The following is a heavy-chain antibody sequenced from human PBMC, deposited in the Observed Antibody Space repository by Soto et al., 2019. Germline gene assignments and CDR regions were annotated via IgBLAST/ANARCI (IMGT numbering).Heavy chain of an antibody. Sequence: ASVKVSCKASGYTFTSYYMHWVRQAPGQGLEWMGIINPSGGSTSYAQKFQGRVTMTRDTSTSTVYMELNSLKTEDTAVYYCTTDPYYFDSSGYNKAPAGFDYWGQGTLVTVSS. CDR1: GYTFTSYY. D-gene: IGHD3-22*01. CDR2: INPSGGST. V-gene: IGHV1-46*01. J-gene: IGHJ4*02. CDR3: TTDPYYFDSSGYNKAPAGFDY.